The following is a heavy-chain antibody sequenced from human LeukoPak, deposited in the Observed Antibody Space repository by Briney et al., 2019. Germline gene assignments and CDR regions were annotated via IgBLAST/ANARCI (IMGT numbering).Heavy chain of an antibody. D-gene: IGHD6-13*01. CDR2: INTNNGNT. CDR3: ARGPIAAAGDY. Sequence: ASVKVSCKASGYTFTAYYLHWVRQAPAQGLEWMGWINTNNGNTNYEQKLQGRVTMTTDTSTTTGYMELRSLRSDDTAVYYCARGPIAAAGDYWGQGTLVTVSS. V-gene: IGHV1/OR15-2*02. CDR1: GYTFTAYY. J-gene: IGHJ4*02.